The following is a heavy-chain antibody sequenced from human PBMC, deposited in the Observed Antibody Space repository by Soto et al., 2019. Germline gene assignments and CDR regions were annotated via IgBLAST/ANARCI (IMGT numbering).Heavy chain of an antibody. CDR1: GGSFSGHY. CDR2: INHSGST. D-gene: IGHD2-15*01. J-gene: IGHJ6*02. V-gene: IGHV4-34*01. CDR3: ARGRDDCGGGTCYYYYGMDV. Sequence: SETLYLTCAVYGGSFSGHYWSWIRQPPGKGLEWMGEINHSGSTNYNPSLKSRVTISVDTSKKQFSLMLTSVTAADTAVYYCARGRDDCGGGTCYYYYGMDVWGQGTTVTVSS.